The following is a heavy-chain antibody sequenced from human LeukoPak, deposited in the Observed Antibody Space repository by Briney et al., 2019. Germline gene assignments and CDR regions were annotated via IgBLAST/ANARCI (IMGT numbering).Heavy chain of an antibody. J-gene: IGHJ4*02. CDR3: ARYLRGYSYGFDY. V-gene: IGHV4-34*01. D-gene: IGHD5-18*01. CDR1: GGSLSGYY. CDR2: INHSGST. Sequence: PSETLSLTCAVYGGSLSGYYWSWIRQPPGKGLEWIGEINHSGSTNYNPSLKSQVTISVDTSKNQFSLKLSSVTAADTAVYYCARYLRGYSYGFDYWGQGTLVTVSS.